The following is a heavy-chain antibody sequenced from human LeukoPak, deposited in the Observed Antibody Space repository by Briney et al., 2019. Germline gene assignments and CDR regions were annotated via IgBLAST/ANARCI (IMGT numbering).Heavy chain of an antibody. CDR3: ARGSGGSCYYSGCAFDI. J-gene: IGHJ3*02. D-gene: IGHD2-15*01. CDR1: GGTFSSYA. V-gene: IGHV1-69*06. CDR2: IIPIFGTA. Sequence: GASVKVSCKASGGTFSSYAISWVRQAPGQGLEGMGGIIPIFGTANYAQKFQGRVTITADKSTSTAYMELSSLRSEDTAVYYCARGSGGSCYYSGCAFDIWGQGTMVTVSS.